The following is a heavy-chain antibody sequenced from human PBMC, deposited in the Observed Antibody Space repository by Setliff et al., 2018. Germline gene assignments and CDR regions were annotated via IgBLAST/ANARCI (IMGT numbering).Heavy chain of an antibody. Sequence: GGSLRLSCAASGFTFNTYLMNWVRQAPGKGLEWVSHIRDTGTTVHYADSVKGRFTISRDNAKNSLYLQMNSLRAEDTAVYYCARLRKDYGDYYYFDYWGQGTLVTVSS. CDR3: ARLRKDYGDYYYFDY. D-gene: IGHD4-17*01. CDR1: GFTFNTYL. V-gene: IGHV3-48*01. CDR2: IRDTGTTV. J-gene: IGHJ4*02.